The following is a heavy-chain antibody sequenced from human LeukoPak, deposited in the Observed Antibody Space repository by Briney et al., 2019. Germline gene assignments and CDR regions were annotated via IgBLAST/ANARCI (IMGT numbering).Heavy chain of an antibody. D-gene: IGHD3-22*01. V-gene: IGHV1-2*02. CDR2: INPNSGGA. Sequence: ASVKVSCKASGYTFTGYYMHWVRQAPGQGLEWMGWINPNSGGADYAQKFQGRVTMTRDTSISTAYMELSSLRSEDTAVYYCARSSGYYSSLFYMHVWGKGTTVTVSS. CDR3: ARSSGYYSSLFYMHV. J-gene: IGHJ6*03. CDR1: GYTFTGYY.